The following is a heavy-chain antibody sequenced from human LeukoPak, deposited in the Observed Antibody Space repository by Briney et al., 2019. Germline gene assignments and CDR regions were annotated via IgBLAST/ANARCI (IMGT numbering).Heavy chain of an antibody. V-gene: IGHV3-49*04. D-gene: IGHD6-19*01. CDR3: TRDRASSGWSQTGYYYYYYMDV. CDR1: GFTLGDYA. J-gene: IGHJ6*03. CDR2: IRSKAYGGTT. Sequence: GGSLRLSCTASGFTLGDYAMSWVRQAPGKGLEWVGFIRSKAYGGTTEYAASVKGRFTISRDDSKSIAYLQMNSLKTEDTAVYYCTRDRASSGWSQTGYYYYYYMDVWGKGTTVTISS.